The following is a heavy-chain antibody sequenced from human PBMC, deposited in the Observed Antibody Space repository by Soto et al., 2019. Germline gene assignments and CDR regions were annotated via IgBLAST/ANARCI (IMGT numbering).Heavy chain of an antibody. CDR2: INVGGSNT. J-gene: IGHJ4*02. CDR3: AKDPNGDYIRGFDA. D-gene: IGHD4-17*01. V-gene: IGHV3-23*01. CDR1: AFTFRKYG. Sequence: EVQMSESGGDLVRPGGSLRLSCEGPAFTFRKYGMSWVRQAPGKGLEWVAGINVGGSNTMYADSVKGRFTISKDNSKSTLYLQMNSLRAEDTAIYYCAKDPNGDYIRGFDAWGQGTLVTVSS.